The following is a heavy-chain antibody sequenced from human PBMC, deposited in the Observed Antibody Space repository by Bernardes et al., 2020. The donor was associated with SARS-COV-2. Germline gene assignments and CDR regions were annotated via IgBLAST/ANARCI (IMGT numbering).Heavy chain of an antibody. J-gene: IGHJ6*02. CDR2: ISGSGGST. D-gene: IGHD2-21*01. CDR3: ARCVVGYYAMDV. Sequence: GGSLTLSCAASGFSFSGFAITWVRQAPGKGLEWVSGISGSGGSTYYADSVKGRFTISRDNSKNTLFLQMNSLRAEDTAVYYCARCVVGYYAMDVWGQGTTVTVSS. V-gene: IGHV3-23*01. CDR1: GFSFSGFA.